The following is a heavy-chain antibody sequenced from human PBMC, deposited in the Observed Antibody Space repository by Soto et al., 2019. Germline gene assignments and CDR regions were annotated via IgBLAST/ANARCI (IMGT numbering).Heavy chain of an antibody. CDR2: IAPSSSHV. D-gene: IGHD6-25*01. J-gene: IGHJ4*02. Sequence: PGGSMILSCAASGFTFSCYGMNWVRQAPGKGLEWVSYIAPSSSHVFLADSVKGRFTISRDNAKNSLYLQMNSLRAEDTAVYFCARAAYASGPDYWGQGILVTVSS. V-gene: IGHV3-48*01. CDR3: ARAAYASGPDY. CDR1: GFTFSCYG.